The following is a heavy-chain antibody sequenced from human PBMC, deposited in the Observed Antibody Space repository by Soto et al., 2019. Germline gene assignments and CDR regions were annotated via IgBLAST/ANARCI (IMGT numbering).Heavy chain of an antibody. J-gene: IGHJ4*02. CDR3: AKGSSELPGWDY. D-gene: IGHD2-15*01. CDR2: ISGSGGST. V-gene: IGHV3-23*01. Sequence: PGWSLRLSCAASGFTFSSYAMSCVRQAPGKGLEWVSSISGSGGSTYYADSVKGRFTISRDNSKNTLYLQMNSLRAEDTAVYYCAKGSSELPGWDYWGQGTLVTVSS. CDR1: GFTFSSYA.